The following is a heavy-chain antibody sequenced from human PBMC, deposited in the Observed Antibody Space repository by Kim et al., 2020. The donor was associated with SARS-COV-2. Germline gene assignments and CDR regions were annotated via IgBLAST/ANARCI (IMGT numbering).Heavy chain of an antibody. CDR3: AAAVRWELGDYYYYYGMDV. CDR1: GFTFTSSA. D-gene: IGHD1-26*01. V-gene: IGHV1-58*01. Sequence: SVKVSCKASGFTFTSSAVQWVRQARGQRLEWIGWIVVGSGNTNYAQKFQERVTITRDMSTSTAYMELSSLRSEDTAVYYCAAAVRWELGDYYYYYGMDVWGQGTTVTVSS. CDR2: IVVGSGNT. J-gene: IGHJ6*02.